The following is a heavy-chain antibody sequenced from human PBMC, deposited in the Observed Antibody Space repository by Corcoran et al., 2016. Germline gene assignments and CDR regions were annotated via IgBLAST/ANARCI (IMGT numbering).Heavy chain of an antibody. CDR1: GGSISSYY. CDR3: ARSLYYGSGSYWYFDY. J-gene: IGHJ4*02. V-gene: IGHV4-59*01. Sequence: QVQLQESGPGLVKSSETLSLTCTVSGGSISSYYWSWIRQPPGKGLEWIGYIYYSGSTNYNPSLKSRVTISVDTSKNQFYLKLSSVTAADPAVYYCARSLYYGSGSYWYFDYWGQGTLVTVSS. D-gene: IGHD3-10*01. CDR2: IYYSGST.